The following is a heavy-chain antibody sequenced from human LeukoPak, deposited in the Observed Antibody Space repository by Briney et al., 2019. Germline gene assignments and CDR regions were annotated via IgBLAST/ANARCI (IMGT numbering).Heavy chain of an antibody. J-gene: IGHJ4*02. V-gene: IGHV1-18*01. Sequence: ASVKVSRKASGYTFTSYGISWVRQAPGQGLEWMGWISAYSGNTNYAQKLQGRVTMTTDTSTSTAYMELRSLRSDDTAVYYCARERGFAASFDYWGQGILVTVSS. CDR2: ISAYSGNT. D-gene: IGHD6-25*01. CDR3: ARERGFAASFDY. CDR1: GYTFTSYG.